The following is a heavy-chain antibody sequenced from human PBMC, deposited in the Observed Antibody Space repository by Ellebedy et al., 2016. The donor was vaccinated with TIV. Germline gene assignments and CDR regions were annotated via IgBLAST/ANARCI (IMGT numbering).Heavy chain of an antibody. CDR3: ARLPADFGDSGMDV. J-gene: IGHJ6*02. D-gene: IGHD3-10*01. CDR2: IYTSGGT. CDR1: GGSISSYY. Sequence: MPSETLSLTCTVSGGSISSYYWSWIRQPAGKGLECIGRIYTSGGTNYNPSLKSRVTMSVDTSKNQFSLKLRSVTAADTAVYYCARLPADFGDSGMDVWGQGTTVTVSS. V-gene: IGHV4-4*07.